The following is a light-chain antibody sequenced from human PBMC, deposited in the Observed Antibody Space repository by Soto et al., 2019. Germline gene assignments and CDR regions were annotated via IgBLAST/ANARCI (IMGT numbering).Light chain of an antibody. CDR2: AAS. CDR1: QDISSY. V-gene: IGKV1-9*01. Sequence: DIQMTQAPSFLSAYGVDIVRMSCLASQDISSYLAWYQQKPGRAPQLLIYAASTLQTGVPSRFSGSGSATEFTLTISILQPGDFATYFCLQHYSYPLTFGHGTNVDIK. J-gene: IGKJ3*01. CDR3: LQHYSYPLT.